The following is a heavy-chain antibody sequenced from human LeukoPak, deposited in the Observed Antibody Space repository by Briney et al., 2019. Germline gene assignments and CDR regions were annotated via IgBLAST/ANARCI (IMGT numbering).Heavy chain of an antibody. V-gene: IGHV1-8*03. CDR3: ARGTPRSGYDVDY. CDR1: GYTFTSYD. D-gene: IGHD5-12*01. Sequence: ASVKVSCKASGYTFTSYDINWVRQATGQGLEWMGWMNPNSGNTGYAQKFQGRVTITRNTSISTAYMELSSLRSEDTAVYYYARGTPRSGYDVDYWGQGTLVTVSS. J-gene: IGHJ4*02. CDR2: MNPNSGNT.